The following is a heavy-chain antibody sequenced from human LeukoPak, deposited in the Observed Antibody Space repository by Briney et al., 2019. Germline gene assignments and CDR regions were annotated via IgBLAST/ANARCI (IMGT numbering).Heavy chain of an antibody. CDR1: GFTFNNCG. D-gene: IGHD6-13*01. J-gene: IGHJ4*02. V-gene: IGHV3-30*18. CDR3: AKDWEDSSRWYYFDY. Sequence: GGSLRLSCAASGFTFNNCGMHWVRQAPGKGLEWVALISYDGSNKYYADSVKGRFTISRDNSKNTLYLQMNSLRPEDTAVHYCAKDWEDSSRWYYFDYWGQGTLVTVSS. CDR2: ISYDGSNK.